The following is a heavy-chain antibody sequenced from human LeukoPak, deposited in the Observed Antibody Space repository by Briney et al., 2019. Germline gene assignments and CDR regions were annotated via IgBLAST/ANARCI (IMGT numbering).Heavy chain of an antibody. D-gene: IGHD5-12*01. CDR1: GGSISSGSYY. CDR3: ARYSGYDSRFDY. V-gene: IGHV4-61*02. Sequence: SETLSLTYTVSGGSISSGSYYWSWIRQPAGKGLEWIGRIYTSGSTNYNPSLKSRVTISVDTSKNQFSLKLSSVTAADTAVYYCARYSGYDSRFDYWGQGTLVTVSS. J-gene: IGHJ4*02. CDR2: IYTSGST.